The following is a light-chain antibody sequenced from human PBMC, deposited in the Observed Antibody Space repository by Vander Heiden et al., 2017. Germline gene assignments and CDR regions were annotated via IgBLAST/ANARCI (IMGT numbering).Light chain of an antibody. V-gene: IGKV1-9*01. Sequence: DIQLTQSPSFLSASVGDRVTITCRASQGISSYLAWYQQKPGKAPNLLIYGASTLQSGVPSRFSGSGYGTQFTLTISSLLPEDFATYYCQHLYSYPPIFTFGRGTKVDIK. CDR2: GAS. J-gene: IGKJ3*01. CDR1: QGISSY. CDR3: QHLYSYPPIFT.